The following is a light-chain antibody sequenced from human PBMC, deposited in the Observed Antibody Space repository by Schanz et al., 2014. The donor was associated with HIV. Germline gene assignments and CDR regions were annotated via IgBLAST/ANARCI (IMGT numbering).Light chain of an antibody. Sequence: QSALTQPPSASGSPGQSVTISCTGTSSDVGGYNHVSWYQQPPGKAPKLVIYEVNKRPSGGPDRFSGSKSGNTASLTVSGLQTEDEADYYCAAWDDSLNGWVFGGGTKLTVL. CDR1: SSDVGGYNH. CDR2: EVN. CDR3: AAWDDSLNGWV. J-gene: IGLJ3*02. V-gene: IGLV2-8*01.